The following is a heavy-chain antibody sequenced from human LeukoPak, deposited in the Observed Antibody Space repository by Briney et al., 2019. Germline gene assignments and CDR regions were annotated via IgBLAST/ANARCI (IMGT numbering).Heavy chain of an antibody. V-gene: IGHV1-8*01. J-gene: IGHJ6*02. CDR2: MNPNSGNT. CDR3: ASLYSSSWYPNYYYYGMDV. Sequence: ASVKVSCKASGYTFTSYDINWVRQATGQGLEWMGWMNPNSGNTGYAQKFQGRVTMTRNTSISTAYMELSSLRSEDTAVRYCASLYSSSWYPNYYYYGMDVWGQGTTVTVSS. D-gene: IGHD6-13*01. CDR1: GYTFTSYD.